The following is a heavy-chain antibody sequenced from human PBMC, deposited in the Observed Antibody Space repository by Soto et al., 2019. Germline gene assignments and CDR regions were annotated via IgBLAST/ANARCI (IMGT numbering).Heavy chain of an antibody. CDR1: GGSISSDGYY. CDR3: ARGRNGDTFDY. V-gene: IGHV4-31*03. CDR2: IFNSGGT. Sequence: SETLSLTCTVSGGSISSDGYYWNWIRQHPGEGLEWIGYIFNSGGTYYNPSLKSRLTMSVDTSKSQFSLELRSVTAADTAVYYCARGRNGDTFDYWGQGTLVTVSS. J-gene: IGHJ4*02. D-gene: IGHD4-17*01.